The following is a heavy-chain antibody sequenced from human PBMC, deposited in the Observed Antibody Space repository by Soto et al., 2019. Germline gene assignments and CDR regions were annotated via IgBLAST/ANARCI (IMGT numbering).Heavy chain of an antibody. CDR3: AKGGCSGGSCYPLDY. V-gene: IGHV3-23*01. J-gene: IGHJ4*02. CDR1: GFTFSSYA. CDR2: ISGGGGSS. D-gene: IGHD2-15*01. Sequence: EVQLLESGGDLVQPGGSLRLSCAASGFTFSSYAMSWVRQAPGKGLEWVSTISGGGGSSYYTDSVKGRFIISRDNFKNILDLRMKSLRADDTAVYYCAKGGCSGGSCYPLDYWGQGTLVTVSS.